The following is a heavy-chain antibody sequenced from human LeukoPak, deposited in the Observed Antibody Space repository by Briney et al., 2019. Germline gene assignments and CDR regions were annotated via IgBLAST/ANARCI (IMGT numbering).Heavy chain of an antibody. CDR3: ARGRANNWNAWWNWFDP. D-gene: IGHD1-20*01. V-gene: IGHV3-13*01. CDR1: GFTFSSYD. J-gene: IGHJ5*02. Sequence: GGSLRLSCAASGFTFSSYDMHWVRQATGKGLEWVSAIGTAGDTYYPGSVKGRFTISRENAKNSLYLQMNSLRAGDTAVYYCARGRANNWNAWWNWFDPWGQGTLVTVSS. CDR2: IGTAGDT.